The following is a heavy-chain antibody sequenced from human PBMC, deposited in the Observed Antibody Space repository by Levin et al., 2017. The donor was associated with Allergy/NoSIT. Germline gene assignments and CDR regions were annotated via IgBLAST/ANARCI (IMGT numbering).Heavy chain of an antibody. CDR2: MHYSGNS. V-gene: IGHV4-39*01. J-gene: IGHJ5*02. Sequence: SQTLSLPCTVSGDSIRSSTYYWSWIRQPPGKGLEWIGSMHYSGNSYYNPSLRSRVTISVDTSKSQFSLKLSSVTAADTAVYYCSCYSSSMGWFDPWGQGTLVTVSS. D-gene: IGHD6-6*01. CDR1: GDSIRSSTYY. CDR3: SCYSSSMGWFDP.